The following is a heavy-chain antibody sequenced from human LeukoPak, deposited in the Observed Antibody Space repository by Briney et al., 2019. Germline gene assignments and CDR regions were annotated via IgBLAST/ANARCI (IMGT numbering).Heavy chain of an antibody. J-gene: IGHJ4*02. CDR1: GGTFSSYA. D-gene: IGHD4-17*01. CDR3: ARGLGPYGDYVPFDY. Sequence: ASVTVSFTASGGTFSSYAISWVRQAPGQGLEWMGGIIPIFGTANYAQKFQGRVTITADESTSTAYMELSSLRSEDTAVYYCARGLGPYGDYVPFDYWGQGTLVTVSS. V-gene: IGHV1-69*01. CDR2: IIPIFGTA.